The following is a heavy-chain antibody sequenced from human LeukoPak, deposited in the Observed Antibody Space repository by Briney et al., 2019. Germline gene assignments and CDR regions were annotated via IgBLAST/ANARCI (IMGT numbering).Heavy chain of an antibody. D-gene: IGHD2-21*02. CDR1: GGSISFGGYY. V-gene: IGHV4-31*03. J-gene: IGHJ3*01. CDR2: MYDREKT. Sequence: SQTLSLTCTVSGGSISFGGYYWSWIRQLPGKGLEWIGYMYDREKTDYNPSLRSRVIISLDTSKNQFSLKLNSVTAADTAVYYCARDSQIRLLLNDYDVFDVWGQGTVVTVSS. CDR3: ARDSQIRLLLNDYDVFDV.